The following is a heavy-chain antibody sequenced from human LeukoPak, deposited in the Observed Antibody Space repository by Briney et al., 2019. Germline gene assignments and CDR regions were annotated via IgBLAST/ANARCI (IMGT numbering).Heavy chain of an antibody. J-gene: IGHJ4*02. CDR1: GGSISSSSYY. CDR3: AERRGGSRWYYFDY. V-gene: IGHV4-39*01. D-gene: IGHD4-23*01. Sequence: PSETLSLTCTVSGGSISSSSYYWGWIRQPPGKGLEWIGSIYYSGSTYYNPSLKSRVTISVDTSKNQFSLKLSSVTATDTAVYYCAERRGGSRWYYFDYWGQGTLVTVSS. CDR2: IYYSGST.